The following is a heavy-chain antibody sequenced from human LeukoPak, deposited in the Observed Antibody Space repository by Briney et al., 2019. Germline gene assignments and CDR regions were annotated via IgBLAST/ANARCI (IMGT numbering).Heavy chain of an antibody. CDR2: INPNSGGT. CDR3: ARDRGTTAYYGMDV. Sequence: ASVKVSCKASGYTFTGYYMHWVRPAPGQGLEWMGWINPNSGGTNYAQKFQGWVTMTRDTSISTAYMELSRLRSDDTAVYYCARDRGTTAYYGMDVWGKGTTVTVSS. CDR1: GYTFTGYY. V-gene: IGHV1-2*04. J-gene: IGHJ6*04. D-gene: IGHD1-1*01.